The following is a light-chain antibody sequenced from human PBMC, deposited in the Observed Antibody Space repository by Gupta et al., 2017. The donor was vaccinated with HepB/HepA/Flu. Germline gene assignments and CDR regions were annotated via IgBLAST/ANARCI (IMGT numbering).Light chain of an antibody. CDR3: QQSHSLPQT. CDR2: DAS. CDR1: QRISSY. V-gene: IGKV1-39*01. J-gene: IGKJ1*01. Sequence: IKMTQSPSSLSASVGDRVTITCRASQRISSYLNWYQQKPGQAPNLLIYDASNLQSGAPYRFSGSGYGTDFTLTISSLQPEDFATYYCQQSHSLPQTFGQGTKVEIK.